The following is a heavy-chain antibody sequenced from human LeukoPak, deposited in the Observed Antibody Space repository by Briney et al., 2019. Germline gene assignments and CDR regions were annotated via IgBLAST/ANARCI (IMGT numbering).Heavy chain of an antibody. J-gene: IGHJ4*02. CDR1: GFTFSSYA. D-gene: IGHD6-19*01. CDR3: ARGHSGWYDY. CDR2: ISGSGGST. Sequence: GGTLRLSCAASGFTFSSYAMSWVRQAPGKGLRWVSAISGSGGSTYYADSVKGRFTISRDNSKNTLYLQMNSLRAEDTAVYYCARGHSGWYDYWGQGTLVTVSS. V-gene: IGHV3-23*01.